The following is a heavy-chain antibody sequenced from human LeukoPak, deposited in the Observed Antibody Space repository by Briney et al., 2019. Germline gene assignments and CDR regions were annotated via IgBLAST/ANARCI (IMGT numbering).Heavy chain of an antibody. D-gene: IGHD3-22*01. Sequence: GGSLRLSCAASGSTFSSYAMSWVRQAPGKGLEWVSAISGSGGSTYHADSVKGRFTISRDNSKNTVFLQMNSLRAEDTAVYYCAKEAYYDSSGYYNYWGQGTLVTVSS. J-gene: IGHJ4*02. CDR2: ISGSGGST. CDR1: GSTFSSYA. V-gene: IGHV3-23*01. CDR3: AKEAYYDSSGYYNY.